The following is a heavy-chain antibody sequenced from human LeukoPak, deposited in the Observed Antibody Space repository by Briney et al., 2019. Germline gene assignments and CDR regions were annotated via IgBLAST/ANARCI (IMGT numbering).Heavy chain of an antibody. V-gene: IGHV3-7*01. Sequence: GGSLRLSCAASGFTFSSYWMSWVRQAPGKGLEWVANIKKDGSEKYYVDSEKGRFTISRDNAKNSLYLQMNSLRAEDTAVYYRARDLYRIVVVPHYFDYWGQGTLVTVSS. CDR1: GFTFSSYW. D-gene: IGHD3-22*01. CDR2: IKKDGSEK. J-gene: IGHJ4*02. CDR3: ARDLYRIVVVPHYFDY.